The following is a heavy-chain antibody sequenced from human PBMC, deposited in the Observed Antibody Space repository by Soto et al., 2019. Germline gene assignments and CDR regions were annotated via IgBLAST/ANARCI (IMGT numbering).Heavy chain of an antibody. CDR3: TRDRREATTDY. CDR1: SGSINTYY. J-gene: IGHJ4*02. CDR2: IYKRGST. Sequence: PSETLSLTCTVSSGSINTYYWSWIRQPPGKALEWIGNIYKRGSTNYNPSLKSRVTLSLDNAKNSMYLQMNNLRAEDTAIYYCTRDRREATTDYWGQGALVTVSS. V-gene: IGHV4-59*12.